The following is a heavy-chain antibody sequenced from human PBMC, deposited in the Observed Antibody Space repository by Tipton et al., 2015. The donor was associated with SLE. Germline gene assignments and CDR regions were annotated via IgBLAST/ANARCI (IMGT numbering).Heavy chain of an antibody. J-gene: IGHJ4*02. D-gene: IGHD4-17*01. V-gene: IGHV4-39*01. CDR1: GGSINRGDYY. CDR3: ARQLGYSDPFAFDY. Sequence: LRLSCTVSGGSINRGDYYWVWIRQPPGKGLEWIGSFYDGGSTYYNPSLKSRVAISANTPKNQFSLKVSSVTAADTAIYYCARQLGYSDPFAFDYWGQGTLVTVSS. CDR2: FYDGGST.